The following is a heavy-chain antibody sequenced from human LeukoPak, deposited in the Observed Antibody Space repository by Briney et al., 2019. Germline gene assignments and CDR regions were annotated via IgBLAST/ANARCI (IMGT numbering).Heavy chain of an antibody. D-gene: IGHD3-10*02. Sequence: GSLRLSCAASGFTFSTYAMHWVRQAPGKGLEWVAAISYDGSNKKYADSVKGRFTISRDNSKNTLYLQMNSLRAEDTAVYYCAELGITMIGGVWGKGTTVTISS. CDR2: ISYDGSNK. CDR3: AELGITMIGGV. J-gene: IGHJ6*04. CDR1: GFTFSTYA. V-gene: IGHV3-30*04.